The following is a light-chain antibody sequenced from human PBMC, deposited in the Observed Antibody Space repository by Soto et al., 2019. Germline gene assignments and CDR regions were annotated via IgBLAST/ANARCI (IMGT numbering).Light chain of an antibody. CDR1: QSLVYSDGNTY. Sequence: DVVMTQSPLSLPVTLGQPASISCRSSQSLVYSDGNTYLNWFQQRPGQSPRRLIYMVSKRDSGVPDRFSGSGSGTDFTLKISRVEAEDVGVYYCMKGTHWLYTFGQGTKLEIK. CDR2: MVS. J-gene: IGKJ2*01. V-gene: IGKV2-30*01. CDR3: MKGTHWLYT.